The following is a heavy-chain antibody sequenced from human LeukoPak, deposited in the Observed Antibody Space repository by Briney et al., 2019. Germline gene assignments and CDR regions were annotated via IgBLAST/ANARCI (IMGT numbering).Heavy chain of an antibody. V-gene: IGHV3-30*02. CDR3: ARDAYHSGDLDQ. CDR2: IRFDGTNR. CDR1: GFTFSNHI. J-gene: IGHJ4*02. Sequence: AESLRLSCAASGFTFSNHIMHWVRQDPGKGLEWVSFIRFDGTNRHYVDSVKGRFTISRDNPNNMLYLQMNSLKFDDTAVYYCARDAYHSGDLDQWGEGTLVIVSS. D-gene: IGHD3/OR15-3a*01.